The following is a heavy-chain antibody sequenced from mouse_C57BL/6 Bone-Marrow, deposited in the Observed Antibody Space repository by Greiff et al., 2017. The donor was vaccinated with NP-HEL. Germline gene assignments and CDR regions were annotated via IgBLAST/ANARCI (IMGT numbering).Heavy chain of an antibody. CDR2: INPYNGGT. D-gene: IGHD1-1*01. CDR3: ARDYYYGSSSAWFAY. CDR1: GYTFTDYY. J-gene: IGHJ3*01. V-gene: IGHV1-19*01. Sequence: VQLQQSGPVLVKPGASVKMSCKASGYTFTDYYMNWVKQSHGKSLEWIGVINPYNGGTSYNQKFKGKATLTVDKSSSTAYMELNSLTSEDSAVYYCARDYYYGSSSAWFAYWGQGTLVTVSA.